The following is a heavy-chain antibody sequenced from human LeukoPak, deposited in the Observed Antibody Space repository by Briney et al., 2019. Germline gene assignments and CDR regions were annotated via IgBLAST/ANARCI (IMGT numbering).Heavy chain of an antibody. CDR3: AHSNYDILTGYFQH. CDR2: IYWDDDK. J-gene: IGHJ1*01. V-gene: IGHV2-5*02. CDR1: GFSLSTRGVG. Sequence: KESGPTLVKPTQTLTLTCTFSGFSLSTRGVGVGWIRQPPGKALEWLPLIYWDDDKRYSPSLKSRLTITKDTSKNQVVLTMTNMDPVDTATYYCAHSNYDILTGYFQHWGQGTLVTVSS. D-gene: IGHD3-9*01.